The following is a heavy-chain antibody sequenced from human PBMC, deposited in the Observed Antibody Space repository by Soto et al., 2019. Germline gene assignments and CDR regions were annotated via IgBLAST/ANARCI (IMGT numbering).Heavy chain of an antibody. Sequence: SETLSLTCTVSGGSISSGGYYWSWIRQHPGKGLEWIGYIYYSGSTYYNPSLKSRVTISVDTSKNQFSLKLSSVTAADTAVYYCATSPITMIGFDYWGQGTLVTVSS. CDR3: ATSPITMIGFDY. CDR1: GGSISSGGYY. V-gene: IGHV4-31*03. CDR2: IYYSGST. J-gene: IGHJ4*02. D-gene: IGHD3-22*01.